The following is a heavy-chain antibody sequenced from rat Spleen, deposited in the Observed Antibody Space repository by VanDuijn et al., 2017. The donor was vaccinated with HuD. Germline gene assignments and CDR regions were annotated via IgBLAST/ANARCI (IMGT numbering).Heavy chain of an antibody. V-gene: IGHV5-50*01. Sequence: EVQLVESGGGLVQPGKSLKLSCSASGFTFSSYGMHWIRQAPGKGLEWIAVIFYDSSKIYYTNTVKGRFTIYRDNSKNTLYLEMNSLRSEDTAMYYCAAGTFAYWGQGTLVTVSS. CDR1: GFTFSSYG. J-gene: IGHJ3*01. CDR2: IFYDSSKI. CDR3: AAGTFAY.